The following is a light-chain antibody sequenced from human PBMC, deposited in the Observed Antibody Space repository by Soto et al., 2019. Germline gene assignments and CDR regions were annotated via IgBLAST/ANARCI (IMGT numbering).Light chain of an antibody. Sequence: DIQMTQSPPSLSASVGDRVTISCRASLGIANYVLWYQQRPGKVPKLLIYGASSLLSGVPSRFSGSGSGTDFTLTISSLQPEDVGTYYCQKYNSAMWTFGQGTKEEI. V-gene: IGKV1-27*01. CDR1: LGIANY. CDR2: GAS. CDR3: QKYNSAMWT. J-gene: IGKJ1*01.